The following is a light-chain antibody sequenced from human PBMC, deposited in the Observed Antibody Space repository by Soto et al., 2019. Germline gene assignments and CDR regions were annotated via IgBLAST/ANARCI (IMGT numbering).Light chain of an antibody. CDR2: WAS. V-gene: IGKV4-1*01. Sequence: DIVMTQSPDSLAVSLGERATINCKSSQSLLYSSSNKNYLTWYQHKPGQPPKLLIYWASTRESGVPDRFSGSVSGKDFSLTIRSLQAEDVAVYYCQQCYSPPYTFGQGTRLEIK. J-gene: IGKJ2*01. CDR3: QQCYSPPYT. CDR1: QSLLYSSSNKNY.